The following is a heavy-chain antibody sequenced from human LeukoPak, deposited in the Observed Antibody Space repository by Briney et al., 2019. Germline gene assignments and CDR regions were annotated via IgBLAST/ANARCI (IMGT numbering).Heavy chain of an antibody. Sequence: PGGSLRLSCAASGFTFSNAWMSWVRQAPGKGLEWVGHIKSKSDGGTTHSAAPGNGIFTISRDDSKNTLYLQMNSLKTEDTAVDYCATDRSGWYDYWRQGTLVTVSS. CDR1: GFTFSNAW. CDR2: IKSKSDGGTT. CDR3: ATDRSGWYDY. V-gene: IGHV3-15*01. J-gene: IGHJ4*02. D-gene: IGHD6-19*01.